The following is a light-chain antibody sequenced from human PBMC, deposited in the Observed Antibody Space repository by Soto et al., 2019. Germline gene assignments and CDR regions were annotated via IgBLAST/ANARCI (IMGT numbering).Light chain of an antibody. J-gene: IGLJ2*01. CDR1: SSDVGSYNR. Sequence: QSVLTQPPSVSGSPGQSVTISCTGTSSDVGSYNRVSWYQQPPGTAPKLMIYDVSNRPSGVPDRFSGSKSGNTASLTISGLQAEDEADYYCSSYTSSSTHVVFGGGTKLTVL. CDR3: SSYTSSSTHVV. V-gene: IGLV2-18*02. CDR2: DVS.